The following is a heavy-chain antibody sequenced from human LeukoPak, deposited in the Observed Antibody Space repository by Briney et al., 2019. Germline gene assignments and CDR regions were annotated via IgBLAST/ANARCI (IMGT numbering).Heavy chain of an antibody. V-gene: IGHV2-5*02. CDR2: IYWDDDK. J-gene: IGHJ3*02. D-gene: IGHD3-3*01. CDR1: GFSLRTSGVG. CDR3: APLRNYEDAFDI. Sequence: SGPTLVKPTQTLTLTCTFSGFSLRTSGVGVGWIRQPPGKALEWLALIYWDDDKRYSPSLKSRLTITKDTSKNQVVLTMTNMDPVDTATYYCAPLRNYEDAFDIWGQGTMVTVSS.